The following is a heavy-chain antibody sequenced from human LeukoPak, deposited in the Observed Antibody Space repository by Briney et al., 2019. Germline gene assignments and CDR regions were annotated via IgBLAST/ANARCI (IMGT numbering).Heavy chain of an antibody. CDR1: GFTFSSYA. J-gene: IGHJ4*02. D-gene: IGHD2-2*01. V-gene: IGHV3-30-3*01. Sequence: GRPLRLSCAASGFTFSSYAMHWVRQAPGKGLEWVAVISYDGSNKYYADSVKGRFTISRDISKNTLFLQMNSLRAEDTAVYYCARGGLIVVVPAADFDYWGQGTLVTVSS. CDR2: ISYDGSNK. CDR3: ARGGLIVVVPAADFDY.